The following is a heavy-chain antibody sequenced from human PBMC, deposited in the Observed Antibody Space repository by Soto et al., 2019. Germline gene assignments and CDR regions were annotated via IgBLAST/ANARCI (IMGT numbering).Heavy chain of an antibody. CDR2: INPNSGGT. D-gene: IGHD3-3*01. V-gene: IGHV1-2*04. CDR3: ARGTRFLEWLSENWFDP. J-gene: IGHJ5*02. Sequence: ASVKVSCKASGYTFTGYYMHWVRQAPGQGPEWMGWINPNSGGTNYAQKFQGWVTMTRDTSISTAYMELSRLRSDDTAVYYCARGTRFLEWLSENWFDPWGQGTLVTVSS. CDR1: GYTFTGYY.